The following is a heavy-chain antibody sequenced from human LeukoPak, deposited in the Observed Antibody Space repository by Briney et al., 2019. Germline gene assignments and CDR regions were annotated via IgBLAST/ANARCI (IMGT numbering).Heavy chain of an antibody. CDR3: ARVAVVRNWFDP. CDR1: GFTFSSYG. CDR2: ISGSGGST. Sequence: PGGTLRLSCAASGFTFSSYGMSWVRQAPGKGLEWVSAISGSGGSTYYADSVKGRFTISRDNSKNTLYLQMNSLRAEDTAVYYCARVAVVRNWFDPWGQGTLVTVSS. V-gene: IGHV3-23*01. J-gene: IGHJ5*02. D-gene: IGHD4-23*01.